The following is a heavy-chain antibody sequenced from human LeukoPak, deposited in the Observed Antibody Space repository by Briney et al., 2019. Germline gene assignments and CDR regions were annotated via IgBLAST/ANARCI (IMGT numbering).Heavy chain of an antibody. Sequence: GASVKVSCKASGYIFSNFAITWVRQAPGQGLEWVGWISPYNGNTNYSPKLQGRVTLTTDTSTSTAYMELRSLRSDDTAAYYCARRKGSEVPGNDYWGQGTLVTVSS. CDR1: GYIFSNFA. J-gene: IGHJ4*02. D-gene: IGHD3-10*01. V-gene: IGHV1-18*01. CDR2: ISPYNGNT. CDR3: ARRKGSEVPGNDY.